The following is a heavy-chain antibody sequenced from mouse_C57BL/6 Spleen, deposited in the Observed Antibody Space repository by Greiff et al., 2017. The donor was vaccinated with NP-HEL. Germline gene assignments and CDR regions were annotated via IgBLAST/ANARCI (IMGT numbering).Heavy chain of an antibody. J-gene: IGHJ1*03. CDR1: GYTFTEYT. V-gene: IGHV1-62-2*01. CDR3: ARHEVGAYGSSWYFDV. D-gene: IGHD1-1*01. Sequence: VHLVESGAELVKPGASVKLSCKASGYTFTEYTIHWVKQRSGQGLEWIGWFYPGSGSIKYNEKFKDKATLTADKSSSTVYMELSRLTSEDSAVYFCARHEVGAYGSSWYFDVWGTGTTVTVSS. CDR2: FYPGSGSI.